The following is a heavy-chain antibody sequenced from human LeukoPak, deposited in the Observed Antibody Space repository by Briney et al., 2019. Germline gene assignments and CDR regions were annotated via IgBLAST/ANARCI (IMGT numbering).Heavy chain of an antibody. CDR3: ARETSSYGYFDY. CDR1: GFTFSSYE. J-gene: IGHJ4*02. V-gene: IGHV3-48*03. Sequence: GGSLRLSCAASGFTFSSYEMNWVRQAPGKGLEWVSYISSSGRTIYYADSVKGRFTISRDNAKNSLYLQMNSLRAEDTALYYCARETSSYGYFDYWGQGTLVTVSS. D-gene: IGHD5-18*01. CDR2: ISSSGRTI.